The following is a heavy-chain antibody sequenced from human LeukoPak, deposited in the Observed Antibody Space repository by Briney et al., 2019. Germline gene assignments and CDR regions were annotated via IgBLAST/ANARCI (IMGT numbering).Heavy chain of an antibody. CDR2: IRYDGSNK. D-gene: IGHD3-22*01. CDR3: AKEFRNTMIPDY. V-gene: IGHV3-30*02. J-gene: IGHJ4*02. Sequence: GGSLRLSCAASGFTFSSYGMHWVRQAPGKGLEWVAFIRYDGSNKYYADSVKGRFTISRDNSKNTLYLQMNSLRAEDTAVYYCAKEFRNTMIPDYWGQGTLVTVSS. CDR1: GFTFSSYG.